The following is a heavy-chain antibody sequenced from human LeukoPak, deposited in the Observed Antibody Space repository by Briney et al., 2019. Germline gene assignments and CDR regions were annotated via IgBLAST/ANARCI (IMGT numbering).Heavy chain of an antibody. Sequence: SETLSLTCTVSGGSISSYYWSWIRQPPGKGLEWIGYIYYSGSTNYNPSLKSRVTISVDTSKNQFSLKLSSVTAADTAVYYCARALGSYYYYAMDVWGQGTTVTVS. J-gene: IGHJ6*02. CDR3: ARALGSYYYYAMDV. CDR1: GGSISSYY. D-gene: IGHD7-27*01. V-gene: IGHV4-59*01. CDR2: IYYSGST.